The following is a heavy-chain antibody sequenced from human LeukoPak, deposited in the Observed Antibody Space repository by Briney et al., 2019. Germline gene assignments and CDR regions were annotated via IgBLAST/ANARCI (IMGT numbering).Heavy chain of an antibody. CDR1: GFTFSSYA. D-gene: IGHD1-26*01. CDR2: ISGSGGST. J-gene: IGHJ4*02. Sequence: GGSLRLSCAASGFTFSSYAMSWVRQAPGKGLEWVSAISGSGGSTYYADSVKGRFTISRDNSKNTLYLQMNSLRAEDTAVYYCVKDSTSGSYYLDYWGQGTLVTVSS. CDR3: VKDSTSGSYYLDY. V-gene: IGHV3-23*01.